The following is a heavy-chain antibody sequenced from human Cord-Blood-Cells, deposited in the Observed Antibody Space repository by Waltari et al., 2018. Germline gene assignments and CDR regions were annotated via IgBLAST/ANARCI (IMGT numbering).Heavy chain of an antibody. V-gene: IGHV1-18*01. CDR1: GYTFTSYG. Sequence: QVQLVQSGAEVKKPGASVKVSCKASGYTFTSYGISWVRQAPGQGLEWMGWISAYNGNTNNARKLQDRVTMTTDTSTSTAYMELRSLRSDDTAVYYCARAMSYDILTGYDYWGQGTLVTVSS. CDR3: ARAMSYDILTGYDY. D-gene: IGHD3-9*01. J-gene: IGHJ4*02. CDR2: ISAYNGNT.